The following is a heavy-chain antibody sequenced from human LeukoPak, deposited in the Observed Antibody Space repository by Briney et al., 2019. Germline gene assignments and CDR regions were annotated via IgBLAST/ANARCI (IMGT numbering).Heavy chain of an antibody. CDR2: IIPIFGTA. V-gene: IGHV1-69*13. CDR3: VSSYDYGDYVGYMDV. D-gene: IGHD4-17*01. J-gene: IGHJ6*03. Sequence: ASVKVSCKASGGTFSSYAISWVRQAPGQGLEWMGGIIPIFGTANYAQKFQGRVTITADESTSTAYMELSSLRSEDTAVYYCVSSYDYGDYVGYMDVWGKGTTVTVSS. CDR1: GGTFSSYA.